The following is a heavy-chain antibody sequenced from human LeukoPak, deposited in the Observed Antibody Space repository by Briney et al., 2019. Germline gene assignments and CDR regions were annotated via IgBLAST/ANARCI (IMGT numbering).Heavy chain of an antibody. CDR3: ARDDKWLER. Sequence: SETLSLTCTVSGGSVSSGSYYWSWIRQPPGKGLEWIGYIYYSGCTNYNPSLKSRVTISVDTSKNQFSLKLSSVTAADTAVYYCARDDKWLERWGQGTLVTVSS. CDR2: IYYSGCT. V-gene: IGHV4-61*01. CDR1: GGSVSSGSYY. D-gene: IGHD6-19*01. J-gene: IGHJ4*02.